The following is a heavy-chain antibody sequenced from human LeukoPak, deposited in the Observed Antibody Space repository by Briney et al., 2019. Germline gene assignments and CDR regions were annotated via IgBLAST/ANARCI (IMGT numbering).Heavy chain of an antibody. Sequence: PGGSLRLSCAASGFTFSDHYMDWVRQAPGKGLEWVGHTGNKANTYTTEYAASVRGRFTISRDESRNSLYLQMNSLKTEDTAFYYCASGRTGTLDYWGQGTLVTVSS. D-gene: IGHD1-14*01. CDR1: GFTFSDHY. CDR2: TGNKANTYTT. V-gene: IGHV3-72*01. CDR3: ASGRTGTLDY. J-gene: IGHJ4*02.